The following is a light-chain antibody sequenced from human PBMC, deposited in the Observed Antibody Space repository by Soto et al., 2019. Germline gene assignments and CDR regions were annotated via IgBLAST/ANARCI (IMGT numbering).Light chain of an antibody. CDR2: GAS. CDR1: QSVGSY. Sequence: EIVLTRSPATLSLSPGERATLSCRASQSVGSYLAWYQHKPGQAPRLLIYGASNRATDIPARFSGRGSGTDFTLTISSLESGDSAVYYCQQRDKWPRTFGQGTKLEIK. CDR3: QQRDKWPRT. J-gene: IGKJ2*01. V-gene: IGKV3-11*01.